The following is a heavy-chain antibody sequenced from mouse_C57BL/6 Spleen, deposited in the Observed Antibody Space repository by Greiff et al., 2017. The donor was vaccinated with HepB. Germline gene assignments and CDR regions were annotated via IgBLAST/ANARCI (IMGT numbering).Heavy chain of an antibody. V-gene: IGHV14-4*01. Sequence: EVQLQQSGAELVRPGASVKLSCTASGFNIKDDYMHWVKQRPEQGLEWIGWIDPENGDTEYASKFQGKATITADTSSNTAYLQLSSLTSEDTAVYYCTTTGMVGDYDYDGVAYWGQGTLVTVSA. D-gene: IGHD2-4*01. CDR1: GFNIKDDY. CDR2: IDPENGDT. J-gene: IGHJ3*01. CDR3: TTTGMVGDYDYDGVAY.